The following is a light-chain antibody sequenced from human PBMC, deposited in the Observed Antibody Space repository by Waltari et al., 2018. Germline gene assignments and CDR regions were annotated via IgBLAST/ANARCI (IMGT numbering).Light chain of an antibody. CDR3: QHYNTYSRSIT. CDR2: KAS. V-gene: IGKV1-5*03. J-gene: IGKJ5*01. CDR1: QCISIW. Sequence: DIHRTHTPSTLSAYVGDRDTIACRASQCISIWLDWYQQKPGKAPKLLIYKASTLERGVPSRFSGSGSGTEFTLTISSLQPDDFATYYCQHYNTYSRSITFGQGTRLEIQ.